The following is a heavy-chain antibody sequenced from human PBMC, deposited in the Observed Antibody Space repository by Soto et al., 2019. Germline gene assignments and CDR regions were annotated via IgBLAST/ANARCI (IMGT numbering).Heavy chain of an antibody. D-gene: IGHD2-15*01. Sequence: QVQLVESGGGLVKPGGSLRLSCAVSGFTFSDYYMTWIRQAPGKGLEWVSYISSSTSHTNYADSVKGRFTISRDNAKNSLFLQMNSLRAEDTDVYYCARGRGGAADYFDFWGQGTLVTVSS. CDR3: ARGRGGAADYFDF. CDR2: ISSSTSHT. V-gene: IGHV3-11*05. CDR1: GFTFSDYY. J-gene: IGHJ4*02.